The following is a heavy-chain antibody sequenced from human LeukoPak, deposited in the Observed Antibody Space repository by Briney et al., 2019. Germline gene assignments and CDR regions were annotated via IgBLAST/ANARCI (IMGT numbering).Heavy chain of an antibody. J-gene: IGHJ6*03. CDR2: ISGSSGYI. Sequence: AGGSLRLSCAVSGFTFRNYNMNWVRQAPGKGLEWVSSISGSSGYIYYADSVKGRFTISRDNAQNSLYLEINSLRTEDTAVYYCARDPKVERLAGYIYYMDVWGKGTTVTISS. D-gene: IGHD1-1*01. V-gene: IGHV3-21*06. CDR3: ARDPKVERLAGYIYYMDV. CDR1: GFTFRNYN.